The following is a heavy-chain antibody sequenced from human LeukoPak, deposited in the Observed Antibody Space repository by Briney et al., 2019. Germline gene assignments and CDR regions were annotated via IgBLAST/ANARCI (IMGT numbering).Heavy chain of an antibody. J-gene: IGHJ5*02. CDR2: ISGSGAST. CDR1: GFTFSSYA. CDR3: TTSKAYYDFWSGPVNWFDP. V-gene: IGHV3-23*01. D-gene: IGHD3-3*01. Sequence: GRSLRLSCAASGFTFSSYAMGWVRQTPGKGLEWVSGISGSGASTNYADSVKGRFTISRDNSKNTLYLQMNSLKTEDTAVYYCTTSKAYYDFWSGPVNWFDPWGQGTLVTVSS.